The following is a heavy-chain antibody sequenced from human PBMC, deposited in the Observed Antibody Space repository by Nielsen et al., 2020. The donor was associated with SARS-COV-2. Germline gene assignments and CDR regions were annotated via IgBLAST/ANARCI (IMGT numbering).Heavy chain of an antibody. CDR2: INHSGST. J-gene: IGHJ4*02. CDR3: ARDSDGSGLVDY. Sequence: SETLSLTCAVYGGSFSGYYWSWIRQPPGKGLEWIGEINHSGSTNYNPSLKSRVTISVDTSKNQFSLKLSSVTAADTAVYYCARDSDGSGLVDYWGQGTLVTVSS. V-gene: IGHV4-34*01. CDR1: GGSFSGYY. D-gene: IGHD3-10*01.